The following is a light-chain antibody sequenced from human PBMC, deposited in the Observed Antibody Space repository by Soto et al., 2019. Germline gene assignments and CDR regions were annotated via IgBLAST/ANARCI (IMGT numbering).Light chain of an antibody. J-gene: IGKJ4*01. CDR2: GAS. CDR3: HQYNNWPPT. Sequence: EIVMTQSPATLSVSPGERATLSCRASQSVSNNLAWYQQKPGQTPRLLIYGASTRATGIPARFSGSGSGTEFTLTISSLRSEDFAVYYCHQYNNWPPTFGGGTKVEIK. CDR1: QSVSNN. V-gene: IGKV3-15*01.